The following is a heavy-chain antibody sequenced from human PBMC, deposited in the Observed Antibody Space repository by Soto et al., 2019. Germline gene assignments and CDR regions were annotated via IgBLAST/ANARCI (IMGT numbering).Heavy chain of an antibody. D-gene: IGHD3-22*01. J-gene: IGHJ4*01. CDR2: IKTKTEGATT. Sequence: GVSLRLSCAASGFTFSDAWMSWVRQTPGKGLEWVGRIKTKTEGATTDYAAPVKPRFTVSRDDSRNTLFLQMSSLETADTAVHYCPAHRRGGSGGHYTQFDFWGHGTLVTVSS. V-gene: IGHV3-15*01. CDR1: GFTFSDAW. CDR3: PAHRRGGSGGHYTQFDF.